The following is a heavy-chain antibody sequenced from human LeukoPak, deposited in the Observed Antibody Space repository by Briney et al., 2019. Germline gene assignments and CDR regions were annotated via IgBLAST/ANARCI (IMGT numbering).Heavy chain of an antibody. V-gene: IGHV1-69*01. Sequence: SVKVSCKASGGTFISYAISWVRQAPGQGLEWMGGIIPIFGTANYAQKFQGRVTITADESTSTVYMELSSLRSEDTAVYYCARDRIAAAGAFDYWGQGTLVTVSS. CDR3: ARDRIAAAGAFDY. CDR1: GGTFISYA. CDR2: IIPIFGTA. D-gene: IGHD6-13*01. J-gene: IGHJ4*02.